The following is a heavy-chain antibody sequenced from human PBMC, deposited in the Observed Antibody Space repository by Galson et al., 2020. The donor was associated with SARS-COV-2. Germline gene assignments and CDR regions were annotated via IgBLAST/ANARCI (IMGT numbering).Heavy chain of an antibody. CDR2: INHRGST. CDR3: VRGAEGRRIRVVGPYDYTYMDG. D-gene: IGHD3-16*01. Sequence: SETLSLTCAVYGGSFKNYYWTWIRQSPGKGLQWIGEINHRGSTNYDPSLQGRVAMSVDTSKNQFSLRLSSVTAADTAVYYCVRGAEGRRIRVVGPYDYTYMDGWCGVTAVTVSS. V-gene: IGHV4-34*01. CDR1: GGSFKNYY. J-gene: IGHJ6*03.